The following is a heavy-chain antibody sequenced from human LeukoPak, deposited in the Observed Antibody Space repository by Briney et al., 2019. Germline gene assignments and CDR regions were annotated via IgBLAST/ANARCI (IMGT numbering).Heavy chain of an antibody. CDR1: EFTFSRYA. CDR2: IRYDGSQN. J-gene: IGHJ4*02. CDR3: VKAVVGRISNFDF. V-gene: IGHV3-30*02. D-gene: IGHD1-26*01. Sequence: GGSLRLSCAASEFTFSRYAMYWVRQAPGKGLEWVAFIRYDGSQNHLTDSVKGRFTVSRDDSRSTLYLQMDSLTVEDTAVYYCVKAVVGRISNFDFWGQGTLVTVSS.